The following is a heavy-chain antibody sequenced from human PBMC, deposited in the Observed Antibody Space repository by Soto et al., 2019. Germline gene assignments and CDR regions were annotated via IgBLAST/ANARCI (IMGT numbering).Heavy chain of an antibody. D-gene: IGHD3-22*01. Sequence: QSGGSLRLSCAASGFTFSSYGMHWVRQAPGKGLEWVAVIWYDGSNKYYADSVKGRFTISRDNSKNTLYLQMNSLRAEDTAVYYCARDGVVWLFPHWFDPWGQGTQVTVSS. CDR3: ARDGVVWLFPHWFDP. J-gene: IGHJ5*02. CDR1: GFTFSSYG. V-gene: IGHV3-33*01. CDR2: IWYDGSNK.